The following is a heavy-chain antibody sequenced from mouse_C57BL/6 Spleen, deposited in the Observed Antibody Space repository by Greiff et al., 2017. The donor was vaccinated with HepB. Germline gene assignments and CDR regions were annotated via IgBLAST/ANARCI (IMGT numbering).Heavy chain of an antibody. Sequence: VQLQQSGAELVKPGASVKLSCKASGYTFTSYWMQWVKQRPGQGLEWIGEIDPSDSYTNYNQKFKGKATLTVDTSSSTAYMQLSSLTSEDSAVYYCARQLTGTYWGQGTLVTVSA. D-gene: IGHD4-1*01. CDR2: IDPSDSYT. J-gene: IGHJ3*01. CDR1: GYTFTSYW. CDR3: ARQLTGTY. V-gene: IGHV1-50*01.